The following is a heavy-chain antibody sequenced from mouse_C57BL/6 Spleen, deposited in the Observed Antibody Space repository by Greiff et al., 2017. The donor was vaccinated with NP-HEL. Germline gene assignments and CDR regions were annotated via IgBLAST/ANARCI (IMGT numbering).Heavy chain of an antibody. D-gene: IGHD2-3*01. CDR1: GYAFTNYL. V-gene: IGHV1-54*01. Sequence: VQLQQSGAELVRPGTSVKVSCKASGYAFTNYLIAWVKQRPGQGLEWIGVINPGSGGTYYHEKFKGKVTLTADKSSSTAYMQLSSLTSEDAAVYFCARTSYGGYFRGVWGTGATVTVSS. CDR2: INPGSGGT. J-gene: IGHJ1*03. CDR3: ARTSYGGYFRGV.